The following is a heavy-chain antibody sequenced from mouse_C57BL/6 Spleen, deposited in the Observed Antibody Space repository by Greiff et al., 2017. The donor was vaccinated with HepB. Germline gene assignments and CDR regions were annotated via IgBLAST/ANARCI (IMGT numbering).Heavy chain of an antibody. CDR3: AKKSFYGSSYWYFDV. J-gene: IGHJ1*03. CDR2: IWRGGST. D-gene: IGHD1-1*01. CDR1: GFSLTSYG. V-gene: IGHV2-5*01. Sequence: VQLKESGPGLVQPSQSLSITCTVSGFSLTSYGVHWVRQSPGKGLEWLGVIWRGGSTDYNAAFMSRLSITKDNSKSQVFFKMNSLQADDTAIYYCAKKSFYGSSYWYFDVWGTGTTVTVSS.